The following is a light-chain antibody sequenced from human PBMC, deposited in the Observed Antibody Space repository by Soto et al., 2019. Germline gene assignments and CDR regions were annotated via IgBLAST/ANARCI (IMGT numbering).Light chain of an antibody. CDR3: HQVSRTPVT. CDR2: AAS. CDR1: QSISSY. Sequence: DIQMTQSPSSLSASVGDRVTITCRASQSISSYLNWYQQKPGKAPKLLIYAASSLQSGVPSRFSGSGSGTDFTLTISILQPEDFAIYYCHQVSRTPVTFGQGPRVDIK. V-gene: IGKV1-39*01. J-gene: IGKJ1*01.